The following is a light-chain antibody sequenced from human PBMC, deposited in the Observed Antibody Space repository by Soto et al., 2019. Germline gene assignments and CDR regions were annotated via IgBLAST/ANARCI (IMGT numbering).Light chain of an antibody. CDR1: QRISSY. CDR2: AAY. J-gene: IGKJ1*01. V-gene: IGKV1-39*01. CDR3: QQYNSYPWT. Sequence: DIQMTQSPSSLSASVGDRVTITCRASQRISSYLNWYQQKPGKVPKLLIYAAYSLQSGVPSRFSGSGSGTEFTLTISSLQPDDFATYYCQQYNSYPWTFGQGTKVEIK.